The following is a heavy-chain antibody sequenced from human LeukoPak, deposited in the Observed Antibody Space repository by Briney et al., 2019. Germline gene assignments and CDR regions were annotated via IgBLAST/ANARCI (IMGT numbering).Heavy chain of an antibody. CDR3: ASGALGYCSGGSCYFGGGIDY. Sequence: PGGSLRLACAASGFTFSSYAMHWVRQAPGKGLEWVAVISYDGSNKYYADSVKGRFTISRDNSKNPLYLQMNSLRAEDTAVYYCASGALGYCSGGSCYFGGGIDYWGQGTLVTVSS. D-gene: IGHD2-15*01. V-gene: IGHV3-30*04. J-gene: IGHJ4*02. CDR2: ISYDGSNK. CDR1: GFTFSSYA.